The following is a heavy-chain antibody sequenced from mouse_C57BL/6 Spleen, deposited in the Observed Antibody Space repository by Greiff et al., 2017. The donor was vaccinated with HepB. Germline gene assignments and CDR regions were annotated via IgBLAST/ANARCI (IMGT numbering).Heavy chain of an antibody. Sequence: EVKLVESGPELVKPGASVKIPCKASGYTFTDYNMDWVKQSHGKSLEWIGDINPNNGGTIYNQKFKGKATLTVDKSSSTAYMELRSLTSEDTAVYYCAILQGVYYYAMDYWGQGTSVTVSS. CDR1: GYTFTDYN. V-gene: IGHV1-18*01. CDR2: INPNNGGT. J-gene: IGHJ4*01. CDR3: AILQGVYYYAMDY. D-gene: IGHD2-14*01.